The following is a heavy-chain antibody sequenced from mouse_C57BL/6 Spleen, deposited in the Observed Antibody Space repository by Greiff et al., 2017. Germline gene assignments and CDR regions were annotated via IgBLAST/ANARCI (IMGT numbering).Heavy chain of an antibody. Sequence: EVQLQQSGPELVKPGASVKISCKASGYSFTGYYMNWVKQSPEKSLEWIGEINPSTGGTTYNQKFKAKATLTVDKSSSTAYMQLKSLTSEDSAVYYCATTGTGNYWGQGTTLTVSS. D-gene: IGHD4-1*02. CDR2: INPSTGGT. V-gene: IGHV1-42*01. J-gene: IGHJ2*01. CDR1: GYSFTGYY. CDR3: ATTGTGNY.